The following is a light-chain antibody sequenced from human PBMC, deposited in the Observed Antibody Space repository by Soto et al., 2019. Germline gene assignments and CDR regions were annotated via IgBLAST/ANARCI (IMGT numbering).Light chain of an antibody. J-gene: IGKJ1*01. V-gene: IGKV1-5*01. CDR1: QTINNW. CDR3: LQDINYPWT. CDR2: GAS. Sequence: DFQMTQPPSTLSASVGDRVAITCRASQTINNWLAWYQQKPGKPPKVLIYGASNLQSGVPPRFSGSGSGTDFTLAISSLQPEDSATYYCLQDINYPWTFGQGTKVDIK.